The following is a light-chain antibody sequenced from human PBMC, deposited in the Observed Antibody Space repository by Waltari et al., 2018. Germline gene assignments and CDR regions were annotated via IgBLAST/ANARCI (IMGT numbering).Light chain of an antibody. Sequence: QSALTQPASVSGSPGQSITISCTGTSSDVGNYKRVSWYQQHPGKAPKLMIYAVSKRPSGVSGRFSGSESGDMASLTISGLQPEDGAEYFCSSYAGSSKGVFGGGTKVTVL. J-gene: IGLJ2*01. CDR1: SSDVGNYKR. CDR3: SSYAGSSKGV. CDR2: AVS. V-gene: IGLV2-23*02.